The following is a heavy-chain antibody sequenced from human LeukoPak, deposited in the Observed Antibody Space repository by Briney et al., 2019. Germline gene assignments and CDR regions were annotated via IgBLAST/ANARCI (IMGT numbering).Heavy chain of an antibody. V-gene: IGHV3-21*01. CDR1: GFTFSSYG. CDR3: ARESGYSYDQAFDY. J-gene: IGHJ4*02. D-gene: IGHD5-18*01. CDR2: ISSSSSYI. Sequence: GGSLRLSCAASGFTFSSYGMHWVRQAPGKGLEWVSSISSSSSYIYYADSVKGRFTISRDNAKNSLYLQMNSLRAEDTAVYYCARESGYSYDQAFDYWGQGTLVTVSS.